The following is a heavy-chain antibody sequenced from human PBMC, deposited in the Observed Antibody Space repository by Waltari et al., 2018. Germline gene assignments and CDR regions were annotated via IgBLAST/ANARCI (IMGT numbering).Heavy chain of an antibody. CDR3: ASRTTVTNGYY. CDR2: LYHSGST. CDR1: GYSISSGYY. Sequence: QVQLQESGPGLVKPSETLSLTCAVSGYSISSGYYWGWIRQPPGKGLEWIGSLYHSGSTYYNPSLKSRVTISVDTSKNQFSLKLSSVTAADTAVYYCASRTTVTNGYYWGQGTLVTVSS. J-gene: IGHJ4*02. D-gene: IGHD4-17*01. V-gene: IGHV4-38-2*01.